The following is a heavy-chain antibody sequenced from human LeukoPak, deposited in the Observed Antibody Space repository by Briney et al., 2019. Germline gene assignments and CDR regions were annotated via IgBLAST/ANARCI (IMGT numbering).Heavy chain of an antibody. D-gene: IGHD2-8*01. CDR3: TTRVSFDY. CDR2: IRSKAYGGTT. J-gene: IGHJ4*02. Sequence: TGGSLRLSCTASGFTFGDYAMSWVRQAPGKGLEWVGFIRSKAYGGTTEYAASVKGRFTISRDDSKSIAYRQMNSLKTEDTAVYYCTTRVSFDYWGQGTLVTVSS. CDR1: GFTFGDYA. V-gene: IGHV3-49*04.